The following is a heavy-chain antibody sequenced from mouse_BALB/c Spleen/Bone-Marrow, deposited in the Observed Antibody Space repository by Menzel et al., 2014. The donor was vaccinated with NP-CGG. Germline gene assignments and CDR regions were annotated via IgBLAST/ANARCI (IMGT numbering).Heavy chain of an antibody. D-gene: IGHD1-1*01. CDR1: GINIKDTY. Sequence: ELELMEYGAELVNPGPSVKLACTASGINIKDTYMHWEKQRPEHGVERIGRLDPVNGNTIYDPKFQGYATITADTSPNAASLQLSSLASEDAAVYYRASYYYGSSGFAYWGPGTLGPVS. CDR2: LDPVNGNT. J-gene: IGHJ3*01. V-gene: IGHV14-3*02. CDR3: ASYYYGSSGFAY.